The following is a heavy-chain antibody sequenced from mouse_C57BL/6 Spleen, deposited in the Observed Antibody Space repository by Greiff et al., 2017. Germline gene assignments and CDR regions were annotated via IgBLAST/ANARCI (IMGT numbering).Heavy chain of an antibody. J-gene: IGHJ2*01. CDR1: GYTFTGYW. V-gene: IGHV1-9*01. CDR2: ILPGSGST. CDR3: ARRGNYGY. Sequence: QVQLQQSGAELMKPGASVKLSCKATGYTFTGYWIEWVKQRPGHGLEWIGEILPGSGSTNYNGKFKGKATFTADTSSNTAYMQLSSLTTEDSAIYYCARRGNYGYWGQGTTLTVSS. D-gene: IGHD2-1*01.